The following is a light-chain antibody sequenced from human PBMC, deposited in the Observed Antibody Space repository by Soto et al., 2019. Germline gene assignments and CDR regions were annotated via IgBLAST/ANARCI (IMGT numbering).Light chain of an antibody. J-gene: IGKJ1*01. CDR1: QGISTW. CDR3: QYYAGVWT. V-gene: IGKV1-5*01. CDR2: DAS. Sequence: IEITQSPYTLSASVGDRVTITCRASQGISTWIAWYQQKPGTAPKLLIYDASSLESGVPSRLSGSGSGTDFILTISSLQPDDVASYYCQYYAGVWTFGQGTKVDIK.